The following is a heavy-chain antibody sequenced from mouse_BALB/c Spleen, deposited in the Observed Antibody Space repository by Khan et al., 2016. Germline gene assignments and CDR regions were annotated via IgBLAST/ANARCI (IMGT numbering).Heavy chain of an antibody. D-gene: IGHD1-2*01. V-gene: IGHV1-9*01. CDR2: ILPGSGST. J-gene: IGHJ2*01. CDR3: SRGITTATFDY. Sequence: QIQLVQSGAELMKPGASVKISCKATGYTFSSYWIEWVKQRPGHGLEWIGEILPGSGSTNYNEKFKGKATFTADTSSNTAYMQLSSLTSEDSADNYESRGITTATFDYWGQGTTHAGSS. CDR1: GYTFSSYW.